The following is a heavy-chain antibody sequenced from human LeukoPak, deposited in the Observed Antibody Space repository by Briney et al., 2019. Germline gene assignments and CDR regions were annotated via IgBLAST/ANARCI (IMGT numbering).Heavy chain of an antibody. CDR2: ISYDGSNK. CDR3: AREGIAAAGKAEYFQH. V-gene: IGHV3-30*03. D-gene: IGHD6-13*01. Sequence: PGGSLRLSCAASGFTFSSYGMHWVRQAPGKGLEWVAVISYDGSNKYYADSVKGRFTISRDNSKNTLYLQMNSLRAEDTAVYYCAREGIAAAGKAEYFQHWGQGTLVTVSS. J-gene: IGHJ1*01. CDR1: GFTFSSYG.